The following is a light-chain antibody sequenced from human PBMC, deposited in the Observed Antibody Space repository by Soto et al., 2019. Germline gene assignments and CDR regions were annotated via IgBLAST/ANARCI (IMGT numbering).Light chain of an antibody. V-gene: IGLV1-47*01. CDR1: SSNIGPNF. CDR2: KTN. Sequence: QSVVTQSPSASGTPGQRVTISCSGSSSNIGPNFVYWYQHSPGTAPKLLIYKTNQRPSGVPERFSGSKSGTSASLAISGLLSEDEADYYCAVWDDSVTGRVFGGGTKLTVL. CDR3: AVWDDSVTGRV. J-gene: IGLJ3*02.